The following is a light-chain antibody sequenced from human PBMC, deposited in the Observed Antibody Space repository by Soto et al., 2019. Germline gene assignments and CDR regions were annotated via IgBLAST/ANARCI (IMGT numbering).Light chain of an antibody. Sequence: IQLTQSPTSLSASVGDRVTITCRASQGISSYLAWYQQKPGKAPKLLIYDASTLQSGVPSRFSGSGSGTEFTLTISSLQPDDFATYYCQQYNTYWTFGQGTKVDI. CDR1: QGISSY. CDR3: QQYNTYWT. CDR2: DAS. V-gene: IGKV1-9*01. J-gene: IGKJ1*01.